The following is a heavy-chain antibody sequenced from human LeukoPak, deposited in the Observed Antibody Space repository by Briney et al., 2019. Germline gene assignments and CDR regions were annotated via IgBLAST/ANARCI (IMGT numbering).Heavy chain of an antibody. Sequence: ASVGVSCNASGYTVTSYGISWGREAPAQGLGWRGWIRAYNVHTHYAQTPQGTVTMTTDTSTSTPYMELRSLRSDDTAVYYCARSVAVAGTYFDYWGQGTLVTVSS. CDR3: ARSVAVAGTYFDY. V-gene: IGHV1-18*01. J-gene: IGHJ4*02. D-gene: IGHD6-19*01. CDR2: IRAYNVHT. CDR1: GYTVTSYG.